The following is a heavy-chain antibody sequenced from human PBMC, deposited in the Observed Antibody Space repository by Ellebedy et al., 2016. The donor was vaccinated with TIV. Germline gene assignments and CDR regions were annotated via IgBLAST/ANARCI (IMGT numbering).Heavy chain of an antibody. CDR3: AGHPVDFDC. J-gene: IGHJ4*02. Sequence: SETLSLXXTVSGGSVSSGNYYWSWIRQPPGKGLEWIGYVYYTGTTNYNPSLKNRVTISADTSKGQFSLKLTSVTAADTAVYYCAGHPVDFDCWGQGTLVTVSS. CDR2: VYYTGTT. V-gene: IGHV4-61*01. CDR1: GGSVSSGNYY.